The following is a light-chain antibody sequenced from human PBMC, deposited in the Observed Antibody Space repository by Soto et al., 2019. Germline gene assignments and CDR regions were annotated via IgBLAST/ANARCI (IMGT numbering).Light chain of an antibody. CDR3: VQGTEFPWT. V-gene: IGKV2-24*01. CDR2: KIS. J-gene: IGKJ1*01. CDR1: QSLVHNDGNTY. Sequence: DIVMTQTPLSSSVTLGQPASISCRSSQSLVHNDGNTYLSWLHQRPGQPPRLLLYKISNRLSGVPDRFSGTGAGTYFTLKISSVEADDVGLYYCVQGTEFPWTFGQGTRVEI.